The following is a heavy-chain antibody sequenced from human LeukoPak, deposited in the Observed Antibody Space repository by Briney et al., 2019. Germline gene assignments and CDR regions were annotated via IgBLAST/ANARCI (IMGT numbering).Heavy chain of an antibody. CDR2: ISGSGGST. Sequence: GGSLRLSCAASGFTFSSYAMSWVRQAPGKGLEWVSAISGSGGSTYYADSVKGRSTISRDNSKNTLYLQMNSLRAEDTAVYYCAKDQGFAMVRGVINDAFDIWGQGTMVTVSS. J-gene: IGHJ3*02. CDR1: GFTFSSYA. D-gene: IGHD3-10*01. V-gene: IGHV3-23*01. CDR3: AKDQGFAMVRGVINDAFDI.